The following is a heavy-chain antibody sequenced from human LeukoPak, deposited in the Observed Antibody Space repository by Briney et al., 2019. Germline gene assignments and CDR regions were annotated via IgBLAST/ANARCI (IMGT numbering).Heavy chain of an antibody. D-gene: IGHD3-22*01. J-gene: IGHJ4*02. V-gene: IGHV1-69*13. Sequence: GASVKVSCKASGGTFSSYAISWVRQAPGQGLEWMGGIIPIFGTANYAQKFQGRVTITADESTSTAYMELSSLRSEDTAVYYCARSPITMIGGLPGDYFDYWGQGTLVTVSS. CDR2: IIPIFGTA. CDR3: ARSPITMIGGLPGDYFDY. CDR1: GGTFSSYA.